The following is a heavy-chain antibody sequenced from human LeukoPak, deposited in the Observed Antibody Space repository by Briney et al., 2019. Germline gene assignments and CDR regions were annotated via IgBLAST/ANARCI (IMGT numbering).Heavy chain of an antibody. D-gene: IGHD6-13*01. Sequence: SETLSLTCAVYGESFSDHYWTWIRQPPGKGLEWIGKSTHSGSTNYNPSLKSRVTISVDTSKSQFSLKLTSMTAADTAVYYCARGRTGAAALDFWGPGTLVTVSS. CDR2: STHSGST. J-gene: IGHJ4*02. CDR3: ARGRTGAAALDF. V-gene: IGHV4-34*01. CDR1: GESFSDHY.